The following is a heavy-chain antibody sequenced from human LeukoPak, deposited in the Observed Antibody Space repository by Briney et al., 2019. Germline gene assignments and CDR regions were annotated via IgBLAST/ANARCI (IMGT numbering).Heavy chain of an antibody. CDR1: GFTFYDYA. Sequence: PGGSLRLSCAASGFTFYDYAMHWVRHAPGKGLEWVSGISWNSGSIGYADSVKGRFTISRDNAKNSLYLQMNSLRAEDTALYYCAKDKRSYYDSSGAFDIWGQGTMVTVSS. CDR2: ISWNSGSI. V-gene: IGHV3-9*01. J-gene: IGHJ3*02. D-gene: IGHD3-22*01. CDR3: AKDKRSYYDSSGAFDI.